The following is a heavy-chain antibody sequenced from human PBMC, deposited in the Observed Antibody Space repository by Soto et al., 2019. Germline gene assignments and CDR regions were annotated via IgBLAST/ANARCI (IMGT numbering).Heavy chain of an antibody. Sequence: GSLTLSSPTSGVNFNGYTINWVRQGPGQGLEWDSGIAETGSSTYYADSVKGRFTISRDNSENTLYLQMNNLRAEDTAIYYCAKPVYGSGSPDYWGQGTLVTVSS. V-gene: IGHV3-23*01. CDR3: AKPVYGSGSPDY. CDR1: GVNFNGYT. CDR2: IAETGSST. J-gene: IGHJ4*02. D-gene: IGHD3-10*01.